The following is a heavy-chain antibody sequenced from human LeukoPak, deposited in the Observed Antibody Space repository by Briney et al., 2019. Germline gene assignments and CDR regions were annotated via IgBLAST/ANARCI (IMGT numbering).Heavy chain of an antibody. CDR2: IKQDGSEK. D-gene: IGHD3-10*01. CDR3: ARATYGSGSYYNDY. CDR1: GFTFSSYW. Sequence: GGSLRLSCAASGFTFSSYWMSWVRQAPGKGLEWVANIKQDGSEKYYVDSVKGRFTISRDNAKNSLYLQMNSLRAEDTAVYYCARATYGSGSYYNDYWGQGTLVTVSS. V-gene: IGHV3-7*01. J-gene: IGHJ4*02.